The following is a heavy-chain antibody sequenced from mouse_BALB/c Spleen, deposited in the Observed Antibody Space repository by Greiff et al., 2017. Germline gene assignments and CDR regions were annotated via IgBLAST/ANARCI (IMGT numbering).Heavy chain of an antibody. CDR2: INSNGGST. J-gene: IGHJ2*01. CDR1: GFTFSSYG. V-gene: IGHV5-6-3*01. CDR3: ARDSVRTFDY. Sequence: EVQLVESGGGLVQPGGSLKLSCAASGFTFSSYGMSWVRQTPDKRLELVATINSNGGSTYYPDSVKGRFTISRDNAKNTLYLQMSSLKSEDTAMYYCARDSVRTFDYWGQGTTLTVSS.